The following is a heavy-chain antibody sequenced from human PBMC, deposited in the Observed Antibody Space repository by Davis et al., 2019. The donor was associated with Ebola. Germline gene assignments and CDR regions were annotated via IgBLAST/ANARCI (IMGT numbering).Heavy chain of an antibody. D-gene: IGHD6-6*01. V-gene: IGHV3-23*01. CDR1: GFTFSRFA. CDR2: ISGSDGRT. Sequence: GESLKISCAASGFTFSRFAMGWVRQAPGKGLEWVSGISGSDGRTYYADSVKGRFTISRDDSKNTLYLQMNSLRAEDTAVYYCAKVESSSLPWGQGTLVTVSS. CDR3: AKVESSSLP. J-gene: IGHJ5*02.